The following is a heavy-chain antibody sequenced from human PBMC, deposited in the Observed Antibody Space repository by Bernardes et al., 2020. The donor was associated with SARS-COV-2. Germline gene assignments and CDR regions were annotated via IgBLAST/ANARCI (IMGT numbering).Heavy chain of an antibody. V-gene: IGHV1-24*01. CDR1: GNTLTALF. CDR2: FGPENDKR. D-gene: IGHD6-19*01. J-gene: IGHJ4*02. CDR3: AGWERDYSPYYFDH. Sequence: ASVKVSCKVSGNTLTALFIHWVRQAPGKGLEWMAGFGPENDKRIYAQKFQGRLSMTEDTSTDTAYMELSSLRSEDTAVYYCAGWERDYSPYYFDHWGQGTLVTVSS.